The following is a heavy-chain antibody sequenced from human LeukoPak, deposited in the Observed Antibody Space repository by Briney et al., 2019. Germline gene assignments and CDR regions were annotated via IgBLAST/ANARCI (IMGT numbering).Heavy chain of an antibody. D-gene: IGHD2-15*01. V-gene: IGHV1-69*05. Sequence: SVKVSCKAFGGSLSTYVISWVRQAPGQGLEWMGAIIPIFGTTHCAQRFQGRVTITTDQSTSTAYMELSSLISGDTAMYYCARGLRDTFCSGGRCYSDYWGQGTLVTVSS. CDR1: GGSLSTYV. CDR3: ARGLRDTFCSGGRCYSDY. CDR2: IIPIFGTT. J-gene: IGHJ4*02.